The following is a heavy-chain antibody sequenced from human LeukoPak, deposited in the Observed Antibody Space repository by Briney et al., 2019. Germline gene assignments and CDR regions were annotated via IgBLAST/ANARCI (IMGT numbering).Heavy chain of an antibody. Sequence: HGESLKISCKGSGYSFTSYWIGWVRQMPGKGLEWMGIIYPGDSDTRYSPSFQGQVTISADKSISTAYLQWSSLKASDTAMYYCARLKEKAGEAETNYGLGYWGQGTLVTVSS. D-gene: IGHD1-7*01. CDR2: IYPGDSDT. CDR1: GYSFTSYW. V-gene: IGHV5-51*01. CDR3: ARLKEKAGEAETNYGLGY. J-gene: IGHJ4*02.